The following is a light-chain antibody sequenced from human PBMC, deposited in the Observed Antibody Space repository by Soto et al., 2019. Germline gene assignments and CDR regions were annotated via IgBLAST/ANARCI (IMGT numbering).Light chain of an antibody. CDR1: QSFRSL. CDR2: DAY. CDR3: QKYNSAPIT. J-gene: IGKJ5*01. Sequence: DIQMTQSPFSLSSSLGERATITCRASQSFRSLLTWYQQKPGQAPKLLIYDAYSLQSGVPPRFSGSGSGTDFTLTISSLEPEDFAIYYCQKYNSAPITFGQGTRLEIK. V-gene: IGKV1-39*01.